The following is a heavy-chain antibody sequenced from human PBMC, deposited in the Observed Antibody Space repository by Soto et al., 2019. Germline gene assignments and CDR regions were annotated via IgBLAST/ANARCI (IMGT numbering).Heavy chain of an antibody. D-gene: IGHD4-4*01. Sequence: PGESLKISCKGSGYSFTSYWIGWVHQMPGKGLEWMGIIYPGDSDTRYSPSFQGQVTISADKSISTAYLQWSSLKASDTAMYYCERRELNTVTHFDYWGQGTLVTVSS. V-gene: IGHV5-51*07. CDR3: ERRELNTVTHFDY. J-gene: IGHJ4*02. CDR1: GYSFTSYW. CDR2: IYPGDSDT.